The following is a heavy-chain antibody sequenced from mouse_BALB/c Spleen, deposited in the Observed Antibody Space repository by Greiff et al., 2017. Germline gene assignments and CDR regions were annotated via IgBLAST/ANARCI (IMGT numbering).Heavy chain of an antibody. D-gene: IGHD1-1*02. CDR1: GYTFTSYW. J-gene: IGHJ4*01. CDR3: ASGGRWGDY. CDR2: INPSTGYT. V-gene: IGHV1-7*01. Sequence: QVQLQQSGAELAKPGASVKMSCKASGYTFTSYWMHWVKQRPGQGLEWIGYINPSTGYTEYNQKFKDKATLTADKSSSTAYMQLSSLTSEDSAVYYCASGGRWGDYWGQGTSVTVSS.